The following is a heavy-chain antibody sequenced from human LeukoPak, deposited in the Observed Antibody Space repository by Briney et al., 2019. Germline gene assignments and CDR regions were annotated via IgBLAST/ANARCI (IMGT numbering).Heavy chain of an antibody. J-gene: IGHJ5*02. CDR3: ARDKGGSYPNWFDP. CDR1: GFTFSSCG. V-gene: IGHV3-21*04. D-gene: IGHD1-26*01. CDR2: ISGSSTYI. Sequence: GGSLRLSCAASGFTFSSCGMNWVRQAPGKGLEWVSSISGSSTYIYYADSVKGRFTISRDNAKNSLYLQINSLRAEDTALYYCARDKGGSYPNWFDPWGQGTLVTVSS.